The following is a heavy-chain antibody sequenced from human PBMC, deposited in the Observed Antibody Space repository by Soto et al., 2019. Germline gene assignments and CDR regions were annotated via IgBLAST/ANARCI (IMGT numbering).Heavy chain of an antibody. CDR2: INSDGSST. Sequence: EVQLVESGGGLVQPGGSLRLSCAASGFTFSSYWMHWVRQAPGKGLVWVSRINSDGSSTSYADSVKGRFTISRDNAKNTLYLQMNRLRAEDTAVYYCARAGGVLMVYAPLQTWGQGTLVTVSS. V-gene: IGHV3-74*01. CDR1: GFTFSSYW. CDR3: ARAGGVLMVYAPLQT. D-gene: IGHD2-8*01. J-gene: IGHJ5*02.